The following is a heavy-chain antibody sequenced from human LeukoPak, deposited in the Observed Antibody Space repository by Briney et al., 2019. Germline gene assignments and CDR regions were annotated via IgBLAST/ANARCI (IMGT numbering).Heavy chain of an antibody. CDR3: ARSSQGYYDSSGYYPRWADY. D-gene: IGHD3-22*01. CDR2: IYYSGST. Sequence: PSETLSLTCTVSGGSISRSNYYWGWIRQPPGKGLEWIGSIYYSGSTYYNPSLKSRVTISVDTSKSQFSLKLSSVTAADTAVYYCARSSQGYYDSSGYYPRWADYWGPGTLVTVSS. J-gene: IGHJ4*02. CDR1: GGSISRSNYY. V-gene: IGHV4-39*07.